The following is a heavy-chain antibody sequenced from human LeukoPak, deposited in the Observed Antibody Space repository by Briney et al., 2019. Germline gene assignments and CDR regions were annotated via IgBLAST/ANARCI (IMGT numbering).Heavy chain of an antibody. J-gene: IGHJ6*02. CDR3: ARSMLRGVPLDV. V-gene: IGHV3-53*01. CDR2: TYSGGST. D-gene: IGHD3-10*01. Sequence: PGGSLRLSCAASGFTVSSNYMSWVRQAPGKGLEWVSVTYSGGSTNYADSVKGRFTVSRDTSKNTLYLQMNSLRAEDTAVYYCARSMLRGVPLDVWGQGTTDTVTS. CDR1: GFTVSSNY.